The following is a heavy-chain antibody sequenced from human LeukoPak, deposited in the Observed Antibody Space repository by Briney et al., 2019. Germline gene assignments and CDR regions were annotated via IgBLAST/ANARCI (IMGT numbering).Heavy chain of an antibody. D-gene: IGHD3-9*01. J-gene: IGHJ4*02. CDR2: IYYSGST. CDR3: ARHRKLRYFDWS. CDR1: GGSISSYY. V-gene: IGHV4-59*08. Sequence: SETLSLTCTVSGGSISSYYWSWIRQPPGKGLEWIGYIYYSGSTNYNPSLKSRVTISVDTSKNQFSLKLSSVTAADTAVYYCARHRKLRYFDWSWGQGTLVTVSS.